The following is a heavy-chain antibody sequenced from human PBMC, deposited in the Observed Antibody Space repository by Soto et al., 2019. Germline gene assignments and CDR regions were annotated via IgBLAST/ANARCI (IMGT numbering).Heavy chain of an antibody. Sequence: PSETLSLTCTVSGGSISSYYWSWIRQPPGKGLEWIGYIYYSGSTNYNPSLKSRVTISVDTSKNQFSLKLSSVTAADTAVYYCARENRVYSYDYWGQGTLVTVSS. J-gene: IGHJ4*02. CDR1: GGSISSYY. V-gene: IGHV4-59*01. CDR3: ARENRVYSYDY. CDR2: IYYSGST. D-gene: IGHD5-18*01.